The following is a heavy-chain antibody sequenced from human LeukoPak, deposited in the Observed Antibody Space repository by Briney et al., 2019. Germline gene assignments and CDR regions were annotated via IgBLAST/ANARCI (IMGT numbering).Heavy chain of an antibody. V-gene: IGHV1-69*13. CDR2: IIPIFGTA. CDR1: GGTFSSYA. Sequence: SVKVSCTASGGTFSSYAISWVRQAPGQGLEWMGGIIPIFGTANYAQKFQGRVTITADESTSTAYMELSSLRSEDTAVYYCATLSIAARPIDYWGQGTLVTVSS. CDR3: ATLSIAARPIDY. D-gene: IGHD6-6*01. J-gene: IGHJ4*02.